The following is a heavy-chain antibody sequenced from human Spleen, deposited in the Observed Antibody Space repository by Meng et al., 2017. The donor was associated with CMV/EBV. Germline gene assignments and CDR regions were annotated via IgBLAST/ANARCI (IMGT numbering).Heavy chain of an antibody. CDR3: ARVTVEYSSSANWFDP. Sequence: QVQRGQAGAWGEEPGSPVKVSGKASGGTFSSYAISWVRQAPGQGLEWMGIINPSGGSTSYAQKFQGRVTMTRDTSTSTVYMELSSLRSEDTAVYYCARVTVEYSSSANWFDPWGQGTLVTVSS. J-gene: IGHJ5*02. D-gene: IGHD6-6*01. CDR1: GGTFSSYA. CDR2: INPSGGST. V-gene: IGHV1-46*01.